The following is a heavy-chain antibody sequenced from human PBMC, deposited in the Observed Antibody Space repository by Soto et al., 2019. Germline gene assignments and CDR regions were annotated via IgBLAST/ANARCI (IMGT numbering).Heavy chain of an antibody. CDR3: AKLGIGDYIWGSYRYASDFDY. Sequence: GGSLRLSCAASGFTFSTYAMSWVRQPPGKGLEWVSGVSGSGTGSYYADSVKGRFTISRDNSKNTLYLQMTNLRAEDTAVYYCAKLGIGDYIWGSYRYASDFDYWGQGTLVTVSS. CDR1: GFTFSTYA. V-gene: IGHV3-23*01. J-gene: IGHJ4*02. CDR2: VSGSGTGS. D-gene: IGHD3-16*02.